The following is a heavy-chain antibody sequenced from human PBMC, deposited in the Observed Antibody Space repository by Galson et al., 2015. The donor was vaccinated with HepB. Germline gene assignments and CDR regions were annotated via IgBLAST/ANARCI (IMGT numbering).Heavy chain of an antibody. Sequence: SLRLSCAASGFSFISHSMNWVRHSPGKGLEWLAYISPGGAKYYADSARGRFTTSRDNAKKAMYLHMSSLRVEDTGIYYCARNPASYDYYNMDVWGQGTTVTVSS. CDR2: ISPGGAK. CDR1: GFSFISHS. V-gene: IGHV3-48*01. CDR3: ARNPASYDYYNMDV. J-gene: IGHJ6*02. D-gene: IGHD6-25*01.